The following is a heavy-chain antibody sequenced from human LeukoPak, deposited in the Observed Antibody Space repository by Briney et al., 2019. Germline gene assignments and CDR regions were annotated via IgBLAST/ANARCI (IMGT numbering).Heavy chain of an antibody. Sequence: GGSLRLSCAASGFIFSNYAMTWVRQAPGKGVEWVSYGGSGGSTYYAGSVKGRFTVSRDNSKSTLYLQMNSLTAEDTAVYYCAKMRGQYYHSYYMDDWGKGTTVTVSS. CDR3: AKMRGQYYHSYYMDD. CDR2: GGSGGST. V-gene: IGHV3-23*01. CDR1: GFIFSNYA. J-gene: IGHJ6*03.